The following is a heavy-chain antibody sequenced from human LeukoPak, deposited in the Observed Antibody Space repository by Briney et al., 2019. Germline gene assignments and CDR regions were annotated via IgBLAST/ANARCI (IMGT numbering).Heavy chain of an antibody. D-gene: IGHD2-2*01. J-gene: IGHJ5*02. Sequence: GGSLRLSCAASGFTFDDYGMSWVRQAPGKGLEWVAGMNWNGGSTGYADSVKGRFTISRDNAKNSLYLQMNSLRAEDTAVYYCAKDLCSSTSCYTNWFDPWGQGTLVTVSS. V-gene: IGHV3-20*04. CDR2: MNWNGGST. CDR1: GFTFDDYG. CDR3: AKDLCSSTSCYTNWFDP.